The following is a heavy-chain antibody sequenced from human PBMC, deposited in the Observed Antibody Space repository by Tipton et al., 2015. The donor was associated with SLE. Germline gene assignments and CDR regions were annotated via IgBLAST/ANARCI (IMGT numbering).Heavy chain of an antibody. D-gene: IGHD3-22*01. Sequence: SLRLSCAASGFTVSSNYMSWVRQAPGKGLEWVSVIYSGGSTYYADSVKGRFTISRDNSKNTLYLQMNSLRADDTAVYFCASPYGGDYYDSSGYHLWGQGTLVTVSS. CDR3: ASPYGGDYYDSSGYHL. J-gene: IGHJ4*02. V-gene: IGHV3-66*01. CDR2: IYSGGST. CDR1: GFTVSSNY.